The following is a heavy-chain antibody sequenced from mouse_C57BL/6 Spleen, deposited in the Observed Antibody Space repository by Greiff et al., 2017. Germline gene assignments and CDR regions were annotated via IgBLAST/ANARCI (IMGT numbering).Heavy chain of an antibody. CDR1: GYAFSSSW. V-gene: IGHV1-82*01. CDR3: AAIYYYGSSYWYFDV. CDR2: IYPGDGDT. D-gene: IGHD1-1*01. J-gene: IGHJ1*03. Sequence: VQGVESGPELVKPGASVKISCKASGYAFSSSWMNWVKQRPGKGLEWIGRIYPGDGDTNYNGKFKGKATLTADKSSSTAYMQLSSLTSEDSAVYFCAAIYYYGSSYWYFDVWGTGTTVTVSS.